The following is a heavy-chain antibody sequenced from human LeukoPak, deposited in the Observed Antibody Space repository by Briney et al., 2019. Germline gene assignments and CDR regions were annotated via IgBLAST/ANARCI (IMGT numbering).Heavy chain of an antibody. D-gene: IGHD3-10*01. CDR3: ARDKLASYGSGADAFDI. J-gene: IGHJ3*02. CDR1: GGSISSYY. CDR2: IYYSGST. Sequence: PSETLSLTCTVSGGSISSYYWSWIRQPPGKGLEWIGYIYYSGSTNCNPSLKSRVTISVDTSKNQFSLKLSSVTAADTAVYYCARDKLASYGSGADAFDIWGQGTMVTVSS. V-gene: IGHV4-59*01.